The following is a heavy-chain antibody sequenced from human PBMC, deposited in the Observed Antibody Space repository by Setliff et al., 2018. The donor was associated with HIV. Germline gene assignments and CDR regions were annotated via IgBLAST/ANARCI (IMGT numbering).Heavy chain of an antibody. D-gene: IGHD1-26*01. J-gene: IGHJ6*02. CDR1: GGSFRTSV. Sequence: VKVSCKTSGGSFRTSVISWVRQAPGQGLEWVGGILPFLGMGDFAQKFQGRVTITADESTSTAYMELSSLRSDDTAIYYCARGTFSGSYSYYYYGMDVWGQGTTVTVSS. CDR2: ILPFLGMG. V-gene: IGHV1-69*10. CDR3: ARGTFSGSYSYYYYGMDV.